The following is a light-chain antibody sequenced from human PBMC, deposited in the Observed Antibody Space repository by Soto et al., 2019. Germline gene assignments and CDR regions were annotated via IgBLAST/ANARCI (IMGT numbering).Light chain of an antibody. J-gene: IGKJ3*01. CDR3: QESYSHSRT. CDR2: AAS. CDR1: QSINTY. Sequence: DIQMTQSPSSLSASVGDRVTITCRASQSINTYLNWYQQKPGKAPKLLIYAASSLQSGVPSMFSGSGSGTDFTLTIGSLQPEDFATYYCQESYSHSRTFGPGTKVDI. V-gene: IGKV1-39*01.